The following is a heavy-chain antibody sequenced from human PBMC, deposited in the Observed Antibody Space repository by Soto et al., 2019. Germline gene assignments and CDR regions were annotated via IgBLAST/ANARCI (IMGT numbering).Heavy chain of an antibody. Sequence: LSLTCTVSGGSISSGGYYWSWIRQHPGKGLEWIGYIYYSGSTYYNPSLKSRVTISVDTSKNQFSLKLSSVTAADTAVYYCARGAYYGSGSYSVYYYGMDVWGQGTTVTVSS. CDR2: IYYSGST. J-gene: IGHJ6*02. V-gene: IGHV4-31*03. CDR1: GGSISSGGYY. D-gene: IGHD3-10*01. CDR3: ARGAYYGSGSYSVYYYGMDV.